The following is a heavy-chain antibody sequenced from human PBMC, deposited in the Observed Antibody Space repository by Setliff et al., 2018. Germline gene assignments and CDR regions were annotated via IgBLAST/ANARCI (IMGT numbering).Heavy chain of an antibody. D-gene: IGHD4-4*01. J-gene: IGHJ4*02. Sequence: PGGSLRLSCAASGFTFSSYEMNWVRQAPGKGLEWVSYISSSGSTVFYADSVKGRFTISRDNAKNSLYLQMTSLRAEDTAVYYCAREPTVTTLDYWGQGTLVTVSS. CDR3: AREPTVTTLDY. CDR2: ISSSGSTV. CDR1: GFTFSSYE. V-gene: IGHV3-48*03.